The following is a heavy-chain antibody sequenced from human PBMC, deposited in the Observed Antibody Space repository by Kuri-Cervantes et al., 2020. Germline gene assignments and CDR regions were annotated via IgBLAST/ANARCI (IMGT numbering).Heavy chain of an antibody. CDR1: GGSISSSNW. CDR3: ARVGAAAGAGDY. Sequence: SETLSLTCAVSGGSISSSNWWSWVRQPPGKGLEWIGEIYHSGSTNYNPSLKSRVTISVDKSKNQFSLKLSSVTAADTAAYYCARVGAAAGAGDYWGQGTLVTVSS. V-gene: IGHV4-4*02. CDR2: IYHSGST. D-gene: IGHD6-13*01. J-gene: IGHJ4*02.